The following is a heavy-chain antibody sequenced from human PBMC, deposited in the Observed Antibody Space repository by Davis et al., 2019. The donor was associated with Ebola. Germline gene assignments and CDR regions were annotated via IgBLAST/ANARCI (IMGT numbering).Heavy chain of an antibody. CDR1: GFTFSSYW. J-gene: IGHJ6*02. CDR3: ARGDYGDFIWGYGMDV. Sequence: GESLKISCAASGFTFSSYWMSWVRQAPGKGLEWVSSISSSSSYIYYADSVKGRFTISRDNAKNSLYLQMNSLRAEDTAVYYCARGDYGDFIWGYGMDVWGQGTTVTVSS. CDR2: ISSSSSYI. V-gene: IGHV3-21*01. D-gene: IGHD4-17*01.